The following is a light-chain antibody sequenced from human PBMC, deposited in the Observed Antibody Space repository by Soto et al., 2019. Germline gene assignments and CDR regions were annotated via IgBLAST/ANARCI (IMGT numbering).Light chain of an antibody. V-gene: IGKV1-5*01. CDR3: QQYYTYPWT. CDR1: QTISSW. CDR2: DAS. Sequence: DIQLTQSPSTLSGSVGDRVTITCRASQTISSWLAWYQQKPGKAPKLLIYDASSWAGGVPSRFTGSGSGTDFTLTIGCLQSEDLATYYCQQYYTYPWTFGQGTKVDIK. J-gene: IGKJ1*01.